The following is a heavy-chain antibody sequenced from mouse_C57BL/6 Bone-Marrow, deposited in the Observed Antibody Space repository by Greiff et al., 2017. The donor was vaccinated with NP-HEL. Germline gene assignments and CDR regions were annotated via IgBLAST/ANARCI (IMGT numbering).Heavy chain of an antibody. J-gene: IGHJ1*03. D-gene: IGHD2-3*01. V-gene: IGHV1-59*01. CDR3: ARGDCYYLYWYFDV. CDR2: IDPSDSYT. Sequence: QVQLQQPGAELVRPGTSVKLSCKASGYTFTSYWMPWVKQRPGQGLEWIGVIDPSDSYTNYNHKFKGKATLTVNTSSSTAYMQLSSLTSEDSAFYYCARGDCYYLYWYFDVWGTGTTVTVSS. CDR1: GYTFTSYW.